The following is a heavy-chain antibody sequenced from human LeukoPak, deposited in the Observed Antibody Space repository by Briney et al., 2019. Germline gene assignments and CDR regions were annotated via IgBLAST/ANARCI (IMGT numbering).Heavy chain of an antibody. CDR2: IKEDGSEK. CDR3: ARVYDFWSRYYYGMDV. CDR1: GFTFSSYW. D-gene: IGHD3-3*01. V-gene: IGHV3-7*01. J-gene: IGHJ6*02. Sequence: GGSLRLSCAASGFTFSSYWMTWVRQAPGRGLEWVANIKEDGSEKYYEDSVKGRFTISRDNAKNSLYLEMNSLRAEDTAVYYCARVYDFWSRYYYGMDVWGHGTTVTVSS.